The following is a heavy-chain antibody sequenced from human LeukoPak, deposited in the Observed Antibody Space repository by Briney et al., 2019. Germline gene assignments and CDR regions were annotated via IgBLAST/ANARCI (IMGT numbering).Heavy chain of an antibody. Sequence: SETLSLTCTVSGGSISSYYWSWIRQPAGKGLEWIGRIYASGSTNYNPSLKSRVTMSVDTSKNQFSLKLSSVTAADTAVYYCARDRHYYDSSGYYYDYWGQGTLVTISS. CDR1: GGSISSYY. V-gene: IGHV4-4*07. J-gene: IGHJ4*02. CDR3: ARDRHYYDSSGYYYDY. CDR2: IYASGST. D-gene: IGHD3-22*01.